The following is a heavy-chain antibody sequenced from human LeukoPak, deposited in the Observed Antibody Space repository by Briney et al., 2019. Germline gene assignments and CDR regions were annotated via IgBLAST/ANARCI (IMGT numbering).Heavy chain of an antibody. D-gene: IGHD1-20*01. Sequence: SETLSLTCTVSGGSISSNSDYWSWIRQPAGKGLEWIGRIYTSGSTNYNPSLKSRVTISVDTSKNQFSLKLSSVTAADTAVYYCARDRGITGIDIWGQGPLVTVSS. J-gene: IGHJ5*02. CDR1: GGSISSNSDY. CDR2: IYTSGST. CDR3: ARDRGITGIDI. V-gene: IGHV4-61*02.